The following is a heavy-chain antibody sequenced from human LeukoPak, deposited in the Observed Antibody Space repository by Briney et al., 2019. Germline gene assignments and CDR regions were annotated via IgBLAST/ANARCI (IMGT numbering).Heavy chain of an antibody. J-gene: IGHJ4*02. D-gene: IGHD5-18*01. CDR3: ARRGIQLWPHDDY. Sequence: GGSLRLSCTVSGFTFSGYEMNWDRQAPGKGLEWVSYISSSGSTIFYADSVKGRFTISRDNAKNSLYLQMNSLRAEDTAVYYCARRGIQLWPHDDYWGQGTLVTVSS. CDR2: ISSSGSTI. CDR1: GFTFSGYE. V-gene: IGHV3-48*03.